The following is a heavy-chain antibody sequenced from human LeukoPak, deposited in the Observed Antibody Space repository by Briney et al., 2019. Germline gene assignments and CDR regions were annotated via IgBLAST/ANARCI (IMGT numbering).Heavy chain of an antibody. J-gene: IGHJ4*02. D-gene: IGHD6-19*01. V-gene: IGHV4-59*08. CDR3: AGGAVAGTWGTFDY. Sequence: SETPSLTCTVSGGSISSYYWSWIRRPPGKGLEWIGYTYYSGSTNYNPSLKSRVTISVDTSKNQFSLKLSSVTAADTAVYYCAGGAVAGTWGTFDYWGQGTLVTVSS. CDR1: GGSISSYY. CDR2: TYYSGST.